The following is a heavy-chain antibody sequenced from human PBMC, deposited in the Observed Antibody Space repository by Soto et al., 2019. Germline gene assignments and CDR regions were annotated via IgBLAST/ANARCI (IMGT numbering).Heavy chain of an antibody. V-gene: IGHV1-46*01. CDR2: INPSNGRT. CDR1: GYTLTRYY. D-gene: IGHD2-15*01. Sequence: QVQLVQSGTEVKKPGASVKISCKASGYTLTRYYMHWVRQASGQGLEWMGLINPSNGRTSYTQKFQGRVTMTRDTSTSTVYMELSSLRSEDTAVYYCARGGMGIVVVWVYWGQGTLVTVSS. J-gene: IGHJ4*02. CDR3: ARGGMGIVVVWVY.